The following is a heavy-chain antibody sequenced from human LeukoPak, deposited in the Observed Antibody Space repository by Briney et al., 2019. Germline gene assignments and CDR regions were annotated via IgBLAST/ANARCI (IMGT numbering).Heavy chain of an antibody. J-gene: IGHJ4*02. CDR1: GGSISSYY. D-gene: IGHD3-10*01. CDR2: IYYSGST. V-gene: IGHV4-59*01. CDR3: AREKAYGSGSVES. Sequence: SETLSLTCTVSGGSISSYYWSWIRQPPGKGLEWIGYIYYSGSTNYNPSLKSRVTISVDTSKNQFSLKLSSVTAADTAVYYCAREKAYGSGSVESWGQGTLVTVSS.